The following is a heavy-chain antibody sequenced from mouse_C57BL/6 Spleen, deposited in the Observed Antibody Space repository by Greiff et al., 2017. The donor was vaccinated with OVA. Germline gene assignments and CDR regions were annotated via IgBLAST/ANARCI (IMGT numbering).Heavy chain of an antibody. Sequence: QVQLQQSGAELVKPGASVKLSCKASGYTFTSYWMHWVKQRPGQGLEWIGMIHPNSGSTNYNEKFKSKATLTVDKSSSTAYMQLSSLTSEDSAVYYCARGNSNFYFDYWGQGTTLTVSS. CDR2: IHPNSGST. D-gene: IGHD4-1*01. J-gene: IGHJ2*01. V-gene: IGHV1-64*01. CDR3: ARGNSNFYFDY. CDR1: GYTFTSYW.